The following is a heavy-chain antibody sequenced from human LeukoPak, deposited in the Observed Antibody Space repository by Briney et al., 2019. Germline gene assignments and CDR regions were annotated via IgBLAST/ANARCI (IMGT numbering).Heavy chain of an antibody. D-gene: IGHD2-15*01. CDR1: GGSFSGYY. CDR2: INHSGST. V-gene: IGHV4-34*01. Sequence: SETLSLTCAVYGGSFSGYYWSWIRQPPGKGLEWIGEINHSGSTNYNPSLKSRVTISVDTSKNQFSLKLSSVTAADTAVYYCAREVHCSGGSCYGDAFDIWGQGTMVTVSS. J-gene: IGHJ3*02. CDR3: AREVHCSGGSCYGDAFDI.